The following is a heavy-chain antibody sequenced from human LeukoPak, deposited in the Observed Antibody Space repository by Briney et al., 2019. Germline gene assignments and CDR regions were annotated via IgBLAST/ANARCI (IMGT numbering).Heavy chain of an antibody. V-gene: IGHV3-30*18. CDR3: AKDKGREGDY. CDR2: ISADGIDK. CDR1: GFPFSNYG. Sequence: GRSLRLSCAASGFPFSNYGMHWVRQAPGKGLEWVAVISADGIDKYYADSVKGRFTISRDNSKNTLYLQVSSLRPEDTAVYYCAKDKGREGDYWGQGNLVTVSS. J-gene: IGHJ4*02.